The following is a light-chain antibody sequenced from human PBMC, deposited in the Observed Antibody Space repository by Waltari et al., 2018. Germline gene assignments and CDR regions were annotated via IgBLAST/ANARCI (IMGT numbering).Light chain of an antibody. CDR2: ETS. CDR1: QSVISS. J-gene: IGKJ1*01. Sequence: ESATLSCRASQSVISSLAWYQQKPGQPPRLLIFETSNRATGVRARFSGSGSGTDFTLTISSLQSEDFAVYYCQQYSDWPPWTFGQGTKVEV. V-gene: IGKV3-15*01. CDR3: QQYSDWPPWT.